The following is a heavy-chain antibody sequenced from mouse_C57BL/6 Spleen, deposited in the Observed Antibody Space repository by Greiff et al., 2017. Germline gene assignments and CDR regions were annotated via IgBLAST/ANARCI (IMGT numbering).Heavy chain of an antibody. Sequence: EVQRVESGGGLVKPGGSLKLSCAASGFTFSSYAMSWVRQTPEKRLEWVATISDGGSYTYYPDNVKGRFTISRDNAKNNLYLQMSHLKSEDTAMYYCARDEEVYYGIYPPWFAYWGQGTLVTVSA. CDR1: GFTFSSYA. V-gene: IGHV5-4*01. CDR2: ISDGGSYT. J-gene: IGHJ3*01. D-gene: IGHD2-1*01. CDR3: ARDEEVYYGIYPPWFAY.